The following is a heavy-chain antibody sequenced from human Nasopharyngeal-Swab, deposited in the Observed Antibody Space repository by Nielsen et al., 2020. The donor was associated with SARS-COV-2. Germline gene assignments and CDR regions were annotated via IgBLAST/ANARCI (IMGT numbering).Heavy chain of an antibody. V-gene: IGHV3-30*18. Sequence: EGSLRLSCAASGFTFSSYGMHWVRQAPGKGLEWVAVISYDGSNKYYADSVKGRFTISRDNSKNTLYLQMNSLRAEDTAVYYCAKVHVPAAISCYMDVWGKGTTVTVSS. D-gene: IGHD2-2*01. J-gene: IGHJ6*03. CDR2: ISYDGSNK. CDR3: AKVHVPAAISCYMDV. CDR1: GFTFSSYG.